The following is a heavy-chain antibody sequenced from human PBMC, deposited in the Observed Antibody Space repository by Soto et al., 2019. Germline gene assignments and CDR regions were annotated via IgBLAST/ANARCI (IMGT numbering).Heavy chain of an antibody. D-gene: IGHD3-9*01. CDR3: TRYYDILTGYYLRYYYYGMDV. CDR2: IRSKAYGGTT. Sequence: GESLKISCAASGFTFEDYGMSWVRQAPGKGLEWVGFIRSKAYGGTTEYAASVKGRFTISRDDSKSIAYLQMNSLKTEDTAVYYCTRYYDILTGYYLRYYYYGMDVWGQGTTVTVSS. V-gene: IGHV3-49*04. J-gene: IGHJ6*02. CDR1: GFTFEDYG.